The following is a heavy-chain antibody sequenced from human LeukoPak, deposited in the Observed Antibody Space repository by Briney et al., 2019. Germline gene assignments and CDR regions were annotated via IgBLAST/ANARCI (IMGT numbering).Heavy chain of an antibody. CDR1: GASFSSGGYS. CDR2: LYHSGST. D-gene: IGHD3-10*01. Sequence: SETLSLTCAVSGASFSSGGYSWSWIRQPPGKGLEWIAYLYHSGSTYYNPSLKSRVTISVDRSKNQFSLNLSSVTAAYPAVYYCACLISGYFDCWGQGALVTVSS. V-gene: IGHV4-30-2*01. J-gene: IGHJ4*02. CDR3: ACLISGYFDC.